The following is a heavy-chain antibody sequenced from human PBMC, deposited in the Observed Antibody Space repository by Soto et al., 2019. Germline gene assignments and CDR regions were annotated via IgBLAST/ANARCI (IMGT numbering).Heavy chain of an antibody. Sequence: QVRLEQSGAEVKKPGSSVRGSCQASGGALTSYPIHWVLPAPGQGPEWMGVIDPIVDTSNLAENVTTRRTLTAETSTKTVYMDLTSLRSDDTAIYFCATYPRTYKWTDIWGRGTQLTVS. CDR3: ATYPRTYKWTDI. V-gene: IGHV1-69*06. D-gene: IGHD1-20*01. CDR1: GGALTSYP. J-gene: IGHJ4*02. CDR2: IDPIVDTS.